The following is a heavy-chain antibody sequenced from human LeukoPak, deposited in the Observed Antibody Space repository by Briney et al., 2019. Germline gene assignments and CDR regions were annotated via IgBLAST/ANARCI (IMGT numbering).Heavy chain of an antibody. CDR2: ISWDGGST. J-gene: IGHJ6*02. Sequence: PGGSLRLSCAASGFTFDDYAMHWVRQAPGKGLEWVSLISWDGGSTYYADSVKGRFTISRDNSKNTLYLQMNSLRAEDTAVYYCAKGLRPGRVYYGMDVWGQGTTVTVSS. CDR1: GFTFDDYA. D-gene: IGHD5-12*01. CDR3: AKGLRPGRVYYGMDV. V-gene: IGHV3-43D*03.